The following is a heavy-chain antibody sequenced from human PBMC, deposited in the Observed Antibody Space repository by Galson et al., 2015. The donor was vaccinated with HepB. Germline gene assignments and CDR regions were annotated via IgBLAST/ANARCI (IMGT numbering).Heavy chain of an antibody. V-gene: IGHV3-33*01. J-gene: IGHJ3*01. CDR2: IWHDGSTK. CDR1: GFTLSNYG. CDR3: ARPIFLTDDALDL. Sequence: SLRLSCAASGFTLSNYGFHWVRQAPGKGLEWVAGIWHDGSTKSYADSGKGRFTISRDTSKNTLYLEMSSLRVEDTAVYYCARPIFLTDDALDLWGQGTMVTVFS.